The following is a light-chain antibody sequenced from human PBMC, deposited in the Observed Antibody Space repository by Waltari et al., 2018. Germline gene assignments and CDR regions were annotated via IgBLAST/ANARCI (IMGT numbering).Light chain of an antibody. CDR2: MGS. CDR3: MEALQTPGT. Sequence: DIVMTQSPLSLPVTPGEPASISCRSSPSLLRRNGYNSLEWYLQKPGQSPQLLIYMGSNRASGVPDRFSGSGSGTDFTLKISRVEAEDVGVYYCMEALQTPGTFGGGTKVEIK. CDR1: PSLLRRNGYNS. V-gene: IGKV2-28*01. J-gene: IGKJ4*01.